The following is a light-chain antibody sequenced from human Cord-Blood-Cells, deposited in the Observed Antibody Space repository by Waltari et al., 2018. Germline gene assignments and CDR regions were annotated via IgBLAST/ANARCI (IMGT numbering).Light chain of an antibody. J-gene: IGKJ5*01. V-gene: IGKV1-39*01. CDR3: QQSYSTSPIT. CDR2: AAS. Sequence: DIQMTQSPSSLSASVGDRVTITCRASHSISSYLNWYQQKPGKAPKLLIDAASSYQSGVPSRFSGSGSGTDFTLTISSLQPDDFATYYCQQSYSTSPITFGQGTRLEIK. CDR1: HSISSY.